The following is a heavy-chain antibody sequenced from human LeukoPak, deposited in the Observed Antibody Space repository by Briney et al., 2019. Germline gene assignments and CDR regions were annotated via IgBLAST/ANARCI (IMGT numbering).Heavy chain of an antibody. Sequence: SETLSLTCAVYGGSFSGYYWSWIRQPPGKGLEWIGEINHSGSTNYNPSLKSRVTISVDTSKNQFSLKLSSVTAADTAVYYCARGRGGNRITIFGVVIGAPFDYYYYMDVWGKGTTVTVSS. J-gene: IGHJ6*03. V-gene: IGHV4-34*01. D-gene: IGHD3-3*01. CDR1: GGSFSGYY. CDR2: INHSGST. CDR3: ARGRGGNRITIFGVVIGAPFDYYYYMDV.